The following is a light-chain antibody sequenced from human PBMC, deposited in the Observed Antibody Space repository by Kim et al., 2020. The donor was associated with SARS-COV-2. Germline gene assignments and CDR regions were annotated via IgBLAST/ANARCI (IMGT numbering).Light chain of an antibody. J-gene: IGLJ2*01. CDR2: QNS. V-gene: IGLV3-1*01. CDR3: QAWDSSTVV. CDR1: KLGDKY. Sequence: VSPGQTASITCSGDKLGDKYACWYQQKPGQSPVLVIYQNSKRPSGIPERFSGSNSGNTATLTISGTQAMDEADYYCQAWDSSTVVFGGGTQLTVL.